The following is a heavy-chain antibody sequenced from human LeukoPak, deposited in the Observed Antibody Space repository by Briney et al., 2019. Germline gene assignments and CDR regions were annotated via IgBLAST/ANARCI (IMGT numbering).Heavy chain of an antibody. D-gene: IGHD1-26*01. CDR2: ISTRSIFI. CDR1: GFTFSSYW. J-gene: IGHJ4*02. V-gene: IGHV3-21*04. Sequence: GGSLRLSCAASGFTFSSYWMHWVRQAPGKGLEWVSSISTRSIFIYYADSVKGRFTISRDNSKNTLYLQMNSLRAEDTAVYYCAKGQEWGHYWGQGTLVTVSS. CDR3: AKGQEWGHY.